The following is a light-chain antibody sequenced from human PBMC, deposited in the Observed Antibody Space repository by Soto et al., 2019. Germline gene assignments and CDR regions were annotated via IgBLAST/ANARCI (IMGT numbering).Light chain of an antibody. J-gene: IGKJ1*01. CDR2: QAS. V-gene: IGKV1-5*03. CDR3: QQYNSYSLT. Sequence: DIQMTQSPSALSASVGARVPITCRASQTISSWLAWYQQKPGEAPRLLIYQASSLETEVPSRFSGSGSGTEFTLTISSLQPGDFATYYCQQYNSYSLTFGQGTKVDIK. CDR1: QTISSW.